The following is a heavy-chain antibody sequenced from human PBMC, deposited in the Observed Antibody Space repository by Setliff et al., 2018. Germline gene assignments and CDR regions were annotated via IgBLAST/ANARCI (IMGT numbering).Heavy chain of an antibody. CDR2: IYYSGST. CDR1: GGSISSYY. J-gene: IGHJ3*02. Sequence: SETLSLTCTVSGGSISSYYWSWIRQPPGKGLEWIGYIYYSGSTNYNPSLKSRVTISVDTSKNQFSLKLSSVTAADTDVYYCARGVLRYFDWLLSGDAFDIWGRGTMVTVSS. V-gene: IGHV4-59*01. CDR3: ARGVLRYFDWLLSGDAFDI. D-gene: IGHD3-9*01.